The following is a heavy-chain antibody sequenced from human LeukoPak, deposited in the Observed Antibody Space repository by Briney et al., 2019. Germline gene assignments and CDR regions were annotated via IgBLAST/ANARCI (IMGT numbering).Heavy chain of an antibody. Sequence: SETLSLTCAVYGGSFSGYYWGWIRQPPGKGLEWIGSGSTYYNPSLKSRVTISADTSKNQFSLKLSSVTAADTAVYFCASPRGDDSGGYYTWYFHHWGQGILVTVSS. CDR2: SGST. CDR1: GGSFSGYY. J-gene: IGHJ1*01. CDR3: ASPRGDDSGGYYTWYFHH. V-gene: IGHV4-34*01. D-gene: IGHD3-22*01.